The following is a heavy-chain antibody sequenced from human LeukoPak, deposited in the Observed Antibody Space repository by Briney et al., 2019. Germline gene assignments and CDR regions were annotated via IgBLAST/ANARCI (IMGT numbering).Heavy chain of an antibody. CDR2: INHSGST. J-gene: IGHJ4*02. Sequence: PSETLSLTCAVYGGSFSGCYWSWIRQPPGKGLEWIGEINHSGSTNYNPSLKSRVTISVDTSKNQFSLKLSSVTAADTAVYYCARFSPAGGYDSSGQDGYWGQGTLVTVSS. V-gene: IGHV4-34*01. CDR3: ARFSPAGGYDSSGQDGY. CDR1: GGSFSGCY. D-gene: IGHD3-22*01.